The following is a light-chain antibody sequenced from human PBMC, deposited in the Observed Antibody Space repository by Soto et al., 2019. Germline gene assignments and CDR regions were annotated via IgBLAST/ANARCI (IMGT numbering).Light chain of an antibody. CDR1: RSDVGGYNY. J-gene: IGLJ2*01. Sequence: QSALTQPPSASGSPGQSVTISCTGTRSDVGGYNYVSWYQQHPGKAPKLMIYEVSKGPSGVPDRFSGSKSGNTASLTVSGLQAEDEADYYCSSYAGSNKFVVFGGGTKLTVL. CDR2: EVS. V-gene: IGLV2-8*01. CDR3: SSYAGSNKFVV.